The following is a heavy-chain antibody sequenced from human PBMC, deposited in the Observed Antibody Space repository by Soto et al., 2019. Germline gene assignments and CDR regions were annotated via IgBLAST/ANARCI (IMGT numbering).Heavy chain of an antibody. J-gene: IGHJ6*02. V-gene: IGHV1-3*01. CDR1: GYTFTSYA. D-gene: IGHD5-18*01. CDR2: INAGSGNT. CDR3: AREGYSYGYYYGMDV. Sequence: ASVKVSCKASGYTFTSYAMHWVRQAPGQRLEWMGWINAGSGNTKYSQKFQGRVTITRDTSASTAYMELSSLRSEDMAVYYCAREGYSYGYYYGMDVWGQGTTVTVSS.